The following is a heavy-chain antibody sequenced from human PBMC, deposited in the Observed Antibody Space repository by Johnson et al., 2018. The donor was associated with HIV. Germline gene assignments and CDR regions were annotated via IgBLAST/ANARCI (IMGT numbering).Heavy chain of an antibody. CDR2: VNWNGART. Sequence: VQLVESGGGLVQPGGSLRLSCAASGITVGTNYMSWVRQAPGKGLEWVSDVNWNGARTGYADSVKGRFTISRDNAKNSVYLQMNSLRAEDTALYYCARDVGGWGYRHAFDMWGQGTMVTVSS. CDR1: GITVGTNY. J-gene: IGHJ3*02. D-gene: IGHD5-12*01. V-gene: IGHV3-20*04. CDR3: ARDVGGWGYRHAFDM.